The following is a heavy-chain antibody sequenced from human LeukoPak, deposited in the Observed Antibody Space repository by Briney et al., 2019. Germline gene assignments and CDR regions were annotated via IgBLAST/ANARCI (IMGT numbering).Heavy chain of an antibody. Sequence: GGSLRLSCAASGFTFKSHAMSWIRQAPGKGLEWVSYISSSGSTIYYADSVKGRFTISRDNAKNSLYLQMNSLRAEDTAVYYCARDRRRRSSSWYDYWGQGTLVTVSS. CDR2: ISSSGSTI. CDR3: ARDRRRRSSSWYDY. D-gene: IGHD6-13*01. J-gene: IGHJ4*02. CDR1: GFTFKSHA. V-gene: IGHV3-11*01.